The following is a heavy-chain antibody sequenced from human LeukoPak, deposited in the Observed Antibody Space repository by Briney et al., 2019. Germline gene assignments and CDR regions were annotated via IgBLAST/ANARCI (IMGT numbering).Heavy chain of an antibody. J-gene: IGHJ4*02. V-gene: IGHV4-39*01. CDR2: IYYSGST. D-gene: IGHD3-22*01. Sequence: SETLSLTCTVSSGSISSSSYYWGWIRQPPGKGLEWIGSIYYSGSTYYNPSLKSRVTISVDTSKNQFSLKLSSVTAADTAVYYCARHRRITMIVVVISYFDYWGQGTLVTVSS. CDR3: ARHRRITMIVVVISYFDY. CDR1: SGSISSSSYY.